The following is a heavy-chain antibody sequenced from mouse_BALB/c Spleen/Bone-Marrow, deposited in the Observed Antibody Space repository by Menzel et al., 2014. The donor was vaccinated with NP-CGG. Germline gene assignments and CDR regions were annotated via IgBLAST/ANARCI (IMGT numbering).Heavy chain of an antibody. V-gene: IGHV5-6-4*01. D-gene: IGHD4-1*01. CDR1: GFTFSSYT. CDR3: TREDTNWDFDY. J-gene: IGHJ2*01. CDR2: ISSGGSYT. Sequence: EAQGVESGGGLVKPGGSLKLSCAASGFTFSSYTMSWVRQTPEKRLEWVATISSGGSYTYYPDSVKGRFTISRDNAKNTLYLQMSSLKSEDTAMYYCTREDTNWDFDYWGQGTTLTVSS.